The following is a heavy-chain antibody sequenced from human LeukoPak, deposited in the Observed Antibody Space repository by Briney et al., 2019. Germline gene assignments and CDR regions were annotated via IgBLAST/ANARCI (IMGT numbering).Heavy chain of an antibody. D-gene: IGHD3-22*01. CDR2: IYYSGST. J-gene: IGHJ1*01. Sequence: SETLSLTCTVSGGSISSSSYYWGWIRQPPGKGLEWIGSIYYSGSTYYNPSLKSRVTISVDTSKNQFSLKLSSVTAADTAVYYCARGRLRYYYDSSFQHWGQGTLVTVSS. CDR1: GGSISSSSYY. CDR3: ARGRLRYYYDSSFQH. V-gene: IGHV4-39*01.